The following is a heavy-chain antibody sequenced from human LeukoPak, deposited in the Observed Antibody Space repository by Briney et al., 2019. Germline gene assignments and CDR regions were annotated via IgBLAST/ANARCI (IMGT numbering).Heavy chain of an antibody. CDR1: GYTFTGYY. V-gene: IGHV1-2*02. D-gene: IGHD2-2*01. CDR3: ARAFRGRAGVLPAAIGY. Sequence: GASVKVSCKASGYTFTGYYMHWVRQAPGQGLEWMGWINPNSGGTNYAQKFQGRVTMTRDTSISTAYMELSRLRSDDTAVYYCARAFRGRAGVLPAAIGYWGQGTLVTVSS. CDR2: INPNSGGT. J-gene: IGHJ4*02.